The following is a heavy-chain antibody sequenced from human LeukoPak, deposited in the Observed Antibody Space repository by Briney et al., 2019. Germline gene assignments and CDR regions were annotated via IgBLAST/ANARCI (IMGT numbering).Heavy chain of an antibody. CDR3: ARDMSPWESRNPDAFDI. D-gene: IGHD1-14*01. Sequence: GGSLRLSCAASGFSVSSNYMSWVRQAPGKGLEWVSVIYSGGSIYYADSVKGRFTISRDNSKNTLFLQMDSLRAEDTAVYYCARDMSPWESRNPDAFDIWGQGTMVTVSS. CDR2: IYSGGSI. J-gene: IGHJ3*02. CDR1: GFSVSSNY. V-gene: IGHV3-53*01.